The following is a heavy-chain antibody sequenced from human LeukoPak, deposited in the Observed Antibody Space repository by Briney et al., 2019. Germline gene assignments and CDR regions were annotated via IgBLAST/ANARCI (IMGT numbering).Heavy chain of an antibody. CDR2: ISYDGSNK. J-gene: IGHJ4*02. CDR1: GFTFSSYG. D-gene: IGHD3-22*01. Sequence: GRSLRLSCAPSGFTFSSYGMHWVRQAPGKGLEWVAVISYDGSNKYYADSVKGRFTISRDNSKNTLYLQMNSLRAEDTAVYYCAKSYYDSSGYCPFDYWGQGTLVTVSS. V-gene: IGHV3-30*18. CDR3: AKSYYDSSGYCPFDY.